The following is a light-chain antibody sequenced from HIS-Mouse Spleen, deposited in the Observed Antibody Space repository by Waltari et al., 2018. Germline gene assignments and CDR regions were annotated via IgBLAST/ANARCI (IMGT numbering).Light chain of an antibody. Sequence: QSALTQPASVSGSPGQSITISCTGTSGDVGGYNYVSWYQQHPGKAPKLMIYDVSNRPSGVSNRFSGSKSGNTASLTISGLQAEDEADYYCSSYTSSSPVVFGGGTKLTVL. CDR1: SGDVGGYNY. CDR3: SSYTSSSPVV. CDR2: DVS. V-gene: IGLV2-14*03. J-gene: IGLJ2*01.